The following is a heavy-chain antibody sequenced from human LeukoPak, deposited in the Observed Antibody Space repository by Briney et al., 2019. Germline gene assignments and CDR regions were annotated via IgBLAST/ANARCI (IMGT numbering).Heavy chain of an antibody. J-gene: IGHJ4*02. Sequence: SETLSLTCAVYGGSLSGYYWSWIRQPPGKGLEWIGEINHSGSTNYNPSLKSRVTISVDTSKNQFSLKLSSVTAADTAVYYCARGLCRAVAGLFDYWGQGTLVTVSS. D-gene: IGHD6-19*01. V-gene: IGHV4-34*01. CDR2: INHSGST. CDR1: GGSLSGYY. CDR3: ARGLCRAVAGLFDY.